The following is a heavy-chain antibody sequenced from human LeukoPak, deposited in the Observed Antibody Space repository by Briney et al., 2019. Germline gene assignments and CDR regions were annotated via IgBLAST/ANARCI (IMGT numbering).Heavy chain of an antibody. CDR2: IIPIFGTA. CDR3: ARARGYKDYFDY. Sequence: GASVKVSCKASGGTFSSYAISWVRQAPGQGLEWMGGIIPIFGTANYAQKFQGRVTITADKSTSTAYMELSSLRSEDTAVYYCARARGYKDYFDYWGQGTLVTVSS. J-gene: IGHJ4*02. V-gene: IGHV1-69*06. D-gene: IGHD5-18*01. CDR1: GGTFSSYA.